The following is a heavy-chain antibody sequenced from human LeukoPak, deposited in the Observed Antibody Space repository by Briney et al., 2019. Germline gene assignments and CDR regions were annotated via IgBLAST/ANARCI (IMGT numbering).Heavy chain of an antibody. CDR2: LGRSGEYK. CDR1: GFRFTDCS. Sequence: GGSLRLSCAASGFRFTDCSMSWVRQAPGKGLEWVAGLGRSGEYKYYADSVKGRFTISRDNSKDTVSLQMNSLRAEDSAIYFCVKDRPCETCMPMDAWGQGTTVTVSS. J-gene: IGHJ6*02. D-gene: IGHD2-2*01. CDR3: VKDRPCETCMPMDA. V-gene: IGHV3-23*01.